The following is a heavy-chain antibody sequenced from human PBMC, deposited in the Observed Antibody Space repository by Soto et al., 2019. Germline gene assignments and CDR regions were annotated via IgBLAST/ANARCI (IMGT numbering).Heavy chain of an antibody. V-gene: IGHV1-69*02. Sequence: QVQLVQSGAEVKKPGSSVKVSCKASGDTFSFYSINWVRQAPGLGLEWMGRINPILRMSNYAQRFQGRVTMTADKSTSTAYMGLSSLRSEDTAMYYCASSYGSGYRAFDYWGQGALVTVSS. CDR3: ASSYGSGYRAFDY. CDR1: GDTFSFYS. D-gene: IGHD3-10*01. CDR2: INPILRMS. J-gene: IGHJ4*02.